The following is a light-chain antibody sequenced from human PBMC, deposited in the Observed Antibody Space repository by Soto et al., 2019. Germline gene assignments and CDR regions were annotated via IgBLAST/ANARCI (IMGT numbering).Light chain of an antibody. CDR3: QQRSNWPPYT. V-gene: IGKV3-11*01. CDR2: DAS. CDR1: QSVSSY. Sequence: EIVLTQSPATLSLSPGERATLSCRASQSVSSYLAWYQQKPGQAPRLLIYDASNRATGIPARFSGSGAGTDFTPTISSREPEDCAVYYCQQRSNWPPYTFGQGTKLEIK. J-gene: IGKJ2*01.